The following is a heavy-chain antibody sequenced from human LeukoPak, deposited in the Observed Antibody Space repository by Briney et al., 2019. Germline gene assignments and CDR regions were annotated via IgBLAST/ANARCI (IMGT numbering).Heavy chain of an antibody. J-gene: IGHJ6*04. D-gene: IGHD2-2*01. CDR1: GGTFSSYA. CDR3: ASRYCSSTSCVSYYYYGMDV. V-gene: IGHV1-69*13. CDR2: IIPIFGTA. Sequence: EASVKVSCKASGGTFSSYAISWVRQAPGQGLEWMGGIIPIFGTANYTQKFQGRVTITADESTSTAYMELSSLRSEDTAVYYCASRYCSSTSCVSYYYYGMDVWSKGTTVTVSS.